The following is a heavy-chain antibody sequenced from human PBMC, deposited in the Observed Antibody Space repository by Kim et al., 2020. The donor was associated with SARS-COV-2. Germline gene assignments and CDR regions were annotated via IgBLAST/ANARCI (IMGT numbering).Heavy chain of an antibody. CDR3: ATVGDYGFRGLDY. V-gene: IGHV1-24*01. J-gene: IGHJ4*02. D-gene: IGHD4-17*01. Sequence: AQQFQGRVTMTEETSTDTAYMELSSLRSGDTAVYYCATVGDYGFRGLDYWGQGTLVTVSS.